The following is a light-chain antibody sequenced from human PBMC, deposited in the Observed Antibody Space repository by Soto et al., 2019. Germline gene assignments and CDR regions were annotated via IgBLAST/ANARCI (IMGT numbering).Light chain of an antibody. CDR3: AAWDDSLNAVV. Sequence: QSVLTQPPSASGTPGQRVTISCSGSSSSFGSNTVDWYQQLPGTAPKLLIYSNNQRPSGVPDRFSGSKSGTSASLAISGLQSEDEAEYYCAAWDDSLNAVVFGGGTKLTAL. CDR2: SNN. CDR1: SSSFGSNT. J-gene: IGLJ2*01. V-gene: IGLV1-44*01.